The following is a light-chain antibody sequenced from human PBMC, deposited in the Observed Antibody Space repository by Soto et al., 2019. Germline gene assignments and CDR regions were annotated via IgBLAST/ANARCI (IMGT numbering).Light chain of an antibody. CDR1: SSDVGGSNY. CDR2: EVS. CDR3: SSYTSSNTYV. Sequence: QSVLTQPASVSGSPGQSITISCTGTSSDVGGSNYVSWYQQHPDKAPKLMIFEVSNRPSGVSNRFSGSKSANTASLTISGLQAEDGADYYCSSYTSSNTYVFGTGTKLT. J-gene: IGLJ1*01. V-gene: IGLV2-14*01.